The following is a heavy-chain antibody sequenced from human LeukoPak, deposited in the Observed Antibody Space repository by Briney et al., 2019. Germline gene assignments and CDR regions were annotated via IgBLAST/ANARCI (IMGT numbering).Heavy chain of an antibody. Sequence: PSETLSLTCTVSGGSISRSTYHWGWIRQPPGKGLEWIGSVYYSGTTYYNPSLKSRVTISVDTSENVFSLKLNSVTAADTAVYYCAPTDSSTSGGYNYWGQGTLVTVSS. V-gene: IGHV4-39*01. CDR1: GGSISRSTYH. CDR2: VYYSGTT. D-gene: IGHD5-12*01. J-gene: IGHJ4*02. CDR3: APTDSSTSGGYNY.